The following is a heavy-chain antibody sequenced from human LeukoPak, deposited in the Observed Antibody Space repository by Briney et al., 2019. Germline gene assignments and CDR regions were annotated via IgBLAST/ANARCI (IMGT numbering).Heavy chain of an antibody. V-gene: IGHV1-2*02. CDR3: ARIGYNHYFDY. D-gene: IGHD5-24*01. J-gene: IGHJ4*02. CDR1: GYTFTDYY. Sequence: GASVMVSYKASGYTFTDYYLHWVRQAPGQGLEWMGWINPNSGGTNSAQTFQGRVTMTRDTSITTAYLDLSRLRSDDTAVYYCARIGYNHYFDYWGQGTLVTVSS. CDR2: INPNSGGT.